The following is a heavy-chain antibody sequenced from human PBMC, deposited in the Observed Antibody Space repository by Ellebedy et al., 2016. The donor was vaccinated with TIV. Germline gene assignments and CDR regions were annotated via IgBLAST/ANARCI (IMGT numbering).Heavy chain of an antibody. CDR1: GFTFSSYG. V-gene: IGHV3-30*18. Sequence: GESLKISCAASGFTFSSYGMHWVRQAPGKGLEWVALISYDGSKKYYGDSVKGRFTISRDNSENTLYLQMNSLRAEDTAVYYCAKVVGYSSTWLDAFDIWGQGTMVTVSS. J-gene: IGHJ3*02. D-gene: IGHD6-13*01. CDR2: ISYDGSKK. CDR3: AKVVGYSSTWLDAFDI.